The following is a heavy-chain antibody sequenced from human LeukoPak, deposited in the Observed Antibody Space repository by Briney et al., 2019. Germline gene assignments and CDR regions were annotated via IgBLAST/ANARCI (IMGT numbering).Heavy chain of an antibody. J-gene: IGHJ4*02. CDR1: GYTFTSYD. CDR2: MNPNSGNT. Sequence: ASVKASCKASGYTFTSYDINWVRQATGQGLEWMGWMNPNSGNTGYAQKFQGRVTITRNTSISTAYMELSSLRSEDTAVYYCARGGAPYGSGSYYNGLDYWGQGTLVTVSS. CDR3: ARGGAPYGSGSYYNGLDY. V-gene: IGHV1-8*03. D-gene: IGHD3-10*01.